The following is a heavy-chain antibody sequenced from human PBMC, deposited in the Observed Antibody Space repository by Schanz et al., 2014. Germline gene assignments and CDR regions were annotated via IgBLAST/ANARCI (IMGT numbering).Heavy chain of an antibody. J-gene: IGHJ4*02. D-gene: IGHD4-17*01. CDR1: GYTFTSYY. CDR3: AIHYGDRPL. V-gene: IGHV1-46*01. CDR2: INPSGGST. Sequence: QVQLVQSGGEVKKPGASVKVSCKASGYTFTSYYMHWVRQAPGQGLEWMGIINPSGGSTSYAQKFQGRVTMTRDTSLKTAYMEMTDLKFEDAGLYYCAIHYGDRPLWGQGTLIAVAS.